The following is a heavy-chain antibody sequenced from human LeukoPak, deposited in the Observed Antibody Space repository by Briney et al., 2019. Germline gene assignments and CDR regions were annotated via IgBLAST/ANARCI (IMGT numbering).Heavy chain of an antibody. CDR2: ISGSGGST. D-gene: IGHD2-2*01. V-gene: IGHV3-23*01. CDR1: GFTFSSYA. Sequence: PGGSLRLSCAASGFTFSSYAMSWVRQAPGKGLEWVSAISGSGGSTYYADSVKGRFTISRDNSKNTLYLQMNSLRAEDTAVYYCAKGGSVSSSRGYYYMDVWGKGTTVTVSS. CDR3: AKGGSVSSSRGYYYMDV. J-gene: IGHJ6*03.